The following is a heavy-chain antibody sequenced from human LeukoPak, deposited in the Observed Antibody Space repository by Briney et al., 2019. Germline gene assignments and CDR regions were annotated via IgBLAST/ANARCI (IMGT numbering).Heavy chain of an antibody. D-gene: IGHD4-23*01. CDR2: ISAYNGNT. J-gene: IGHJ4*02. CDR3: ARDTNTVVLEDY. Sequence: ASVTVSCKASGYTFTSYGISWVRQAPGQGLEWMGWISAYNGNTNYAQKLQGRVTMTTDTSASTAYMELRSLRSDDTAVYYCARDTNTVVLEDYWGQGTLVTVSS. V-gene: IGHV1-18*01. CDR1: GYTFTSYG.